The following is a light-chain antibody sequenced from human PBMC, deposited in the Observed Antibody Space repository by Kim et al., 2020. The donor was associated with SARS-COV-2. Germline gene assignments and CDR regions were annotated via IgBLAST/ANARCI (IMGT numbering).Light chain of an antibody. Sequence: DIQMTQSPSALSASVGDRVTITCRASQGIRNYLAWYQQKPGKVPRLLIYATSTLQSGVPSRFSGSGFGTDFTLAISRLQPEDVATYYCQKYNSAPRTFGPGTKVDIK. V-gene: IGKV1-27*01. CDR2: ATS. CDR3: QKYNSAPRT. J-gene: IGKJ3*01. CDR1: QGIRNY.